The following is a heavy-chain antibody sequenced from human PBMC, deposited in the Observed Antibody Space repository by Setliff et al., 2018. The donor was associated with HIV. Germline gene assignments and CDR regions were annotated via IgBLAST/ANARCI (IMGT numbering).Heavy chain of an antibody. CDR2: IWYDGSNK. D-gene: IGHD6-13*01. CDR1: GFTFSSFG. Sequence: GGSLRLSCAASGFTFSSFGMHWVRQAPGKGLEWVSVIWYDGSNKYYGDSVKGRFTISRDNTKNSLYLQMNSLRAEDTAVYYCAAQDMAAAVDYWGQGTLVTVSS. V-gene: IGHV3-33*03. J-gene: IGHJ4*02. CDR3: AAQDMAAAVDY.